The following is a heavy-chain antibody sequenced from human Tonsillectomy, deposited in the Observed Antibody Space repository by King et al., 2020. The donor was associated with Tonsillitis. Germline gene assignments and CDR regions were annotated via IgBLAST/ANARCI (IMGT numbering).Heavy chain of an antibody. D-gene: IGHD3-16*01. J-gene: IGHJ4*02. CDR1: GFAFSTYW. CDR2: INPDGTNI. V-gene: IGHV3-74*01. CDR3: AREFWGAGDY. Sequence: VQLVESGGGLIQPGGSLRLSCAASGFAFSTYWMFCVRQGPGKGLEWVSRINPDGTNIRYADSVMGRFTLSRDNAKNTLFLQLSSLRAEDTAVYYCAREFWGAGDYWGQGTHVSVSS.